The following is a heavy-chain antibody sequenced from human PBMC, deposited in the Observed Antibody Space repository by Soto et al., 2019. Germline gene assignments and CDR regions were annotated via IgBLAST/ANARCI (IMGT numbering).Heavy chain of an antibody. J-gene: IGHJ4*02. V-gene: IGHV1-18*01. D-gene: IGHD1-1*01. CDR2: ISAHNGNT. CDR1: GYAFTTYG. Sequence: QVHLVQSGAEVKKPGASVKVSCKGSGYAFTTYGITWVRQAPGQGLEWMGWISAHNGNTNYAQKLQGRVTVTRDTSSSTAYMERRSLRSDDTAVYYCARWRYGDYWCQGAMVTVSS. CDR3: ARWRYGDY.